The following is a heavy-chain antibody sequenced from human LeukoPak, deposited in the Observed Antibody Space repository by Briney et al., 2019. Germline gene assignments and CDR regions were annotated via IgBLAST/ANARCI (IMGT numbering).Heavy chain of an antibody. Sequence: PGGSLRLSCAASGFTFSDYYMSWIRQAPGKGLEWLSYISGSGSTIYYADSVKGRFTISRDNAKNTLYLQMNSLRAEDTAVYYCARDLASIAARIDYWGQGTLVTVSS. D-gene: IGHD6-6*01. CDR3: ARDLASIAARIDY. V-gene: IGHV3-11*04. CDR2: ISGSGSTI. CDR1: GFTFSDYY. J-gene: IGHJ4*02.